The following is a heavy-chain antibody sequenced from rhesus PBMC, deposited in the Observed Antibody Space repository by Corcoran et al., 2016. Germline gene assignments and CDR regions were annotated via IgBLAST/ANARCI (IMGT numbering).Heavy chain of an antibody. CDR3: ARDSITGTTRYGLDS. CDR2: ISYTGRST. J-gene: IGHJ6*01. D-gene: IGHD1-26*01. CDR1: GVSFSDYY. Sequence: EVQLVESGGGLVQPGGSLRLSCAASGVSFSDYYMYWVRQAPGKGLEWVSGISYTGRSTYYADSGKGRFTIARENAKNTLYLQMDSLRAEDTAVYYCARDSITGTTRYGLDSWGQGVVVTVSS. V-gene: IGHV3S18*01.